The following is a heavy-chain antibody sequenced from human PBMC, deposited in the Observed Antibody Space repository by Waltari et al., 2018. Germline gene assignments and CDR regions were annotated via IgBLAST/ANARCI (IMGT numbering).Heavy chain of an antibody. Sequence: QVQLQESGPGLVKPSETLSLTCAVSGYSISSGYYWGWIRQPPGKGLEWIGSIYHSGSTDYNPSIMSRVTISVDTSKNQFSLKLSSVTAADTAVYYCARRPNSSSWPFDYWGQGTLVTVSS. D-gene: IGHD6-13*01. CDR2: IYHSGST. V-gene: IGHV4-38-2*01. J-gene: IGHJ4*02. CDR1: GYSISSGYY. CDR3: ARRPNSSSWPFDY.